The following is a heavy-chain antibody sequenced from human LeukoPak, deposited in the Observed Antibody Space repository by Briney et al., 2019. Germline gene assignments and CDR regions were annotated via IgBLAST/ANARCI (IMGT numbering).Heavy chain of an antibody. D-gene: IGHD3-3*01. CDR2: INPSGGST. CDR3: ARELVLRFLEWPYYYYGMDV. Sequence: ASVKVSCKASGYTFTSYYMHWVRQAPGQGLEWMGIINPSGGSTSYAQKFQGRVTMTRDTSTSTVYMELSSLRSEDTAVYYCARELVLRFLEWPYYYYGMDVWGQGTTVTVSS. J-gene: IGHJ6*02. CDR1: GYTFTSYY. V-gene: IGHV1-46*01.